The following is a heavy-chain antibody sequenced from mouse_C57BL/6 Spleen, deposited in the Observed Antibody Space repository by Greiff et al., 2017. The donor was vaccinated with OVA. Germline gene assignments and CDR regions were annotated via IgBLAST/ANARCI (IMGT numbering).Heavy chain of an antibody. D-gene: IGHD4-1*01. J-gene: IGHJ2*01. CDR1: GFPFRSSA. CDR3: TRDWDDYCFDY. Sequence: EVQLMESGEGLVKPGGSLKLSCAASGFPFRSSAMSWVRQTPEKRLEWVAYISSGGDYIYFADTVKGRFTISRANARNTLYLQMSSLKSEDTAMYYCTRDWDDYCFDYWGQGATLTVSS. V-gene: IGHV5-9-1*02. CDR2: ISSGGDYI.